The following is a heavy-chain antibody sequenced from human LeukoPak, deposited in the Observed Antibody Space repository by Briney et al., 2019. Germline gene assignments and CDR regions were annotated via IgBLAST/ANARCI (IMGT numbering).Heavy chain of an antibody. J-gene: IGHJ6*02. V-gene: IGHV1-69*04. D-gene: IGHD6-19*01. CDR2: TIPILGIA. CDR1: GGTFSSYA. Sequence: ASVKVSCKASGGTFSSYAISWVRQAPGQGLEWMGRTIPILGIANYAQKFQGRVTITADKSTSTAYMELSSLRSEDTAVYYCARDPGIAVARYYGMDVWGQGTTVTVSS. CDR3: ARDPGIAVARYYGMDV.